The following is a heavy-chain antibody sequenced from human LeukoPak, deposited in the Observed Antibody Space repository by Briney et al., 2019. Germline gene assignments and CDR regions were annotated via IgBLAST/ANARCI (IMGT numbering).Heavy chain of an antibody. Sequence: SETLSLICTVSGGSINSYYWSWIRQPPGKGLQWIGCIHYSGGTNYNPSLKSRVTISVDTSKNQFSLKLSSVTAADTAVYYCARTTMVRGTYYMDVWGKGTTVTISS. J-gene: IGHJ6*03. CDR2: IHYSGGT. D-gene: IGHD3-10*01. CDR3: ARTTMVRGTYYMDV. CDR1: GGSINSYY. V-gene: IGHV4-59*01.